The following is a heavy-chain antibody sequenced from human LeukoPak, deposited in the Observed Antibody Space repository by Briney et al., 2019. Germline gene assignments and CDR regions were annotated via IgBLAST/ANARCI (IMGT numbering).Heavy chain of an antibody. V-gene: IGHV4-59*07. D-gene: IGHD1-1*01. J-gene: IGHJ4*02. CDR2: IYYSGST. CDR1: GGSISSYY. CDR3: ARLGTGTTAASGDY. Sequence: SDTLSLTCTVSGGSISSYYWSWIRQPPGKGLEWIGYIYYSGSTNYNPSLKSRVTISLDTSKNQFSLKLSSVTAADTAVYYCARLGTGTTAASGDYWGQGTLVTVSS.